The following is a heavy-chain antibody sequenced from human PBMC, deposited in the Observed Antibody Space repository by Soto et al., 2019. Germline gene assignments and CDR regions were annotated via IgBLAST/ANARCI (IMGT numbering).Heavy chain of an antibody. J-gene: IGHJ3*02. CDR2: ISSSSTYT. CDR1: GFTFSDYY. V-gene: IGHV3-11*06. Sequence: QVQLVESGGGLVKAGGSLRLSCAASGFTFSDYYMSWIRQAPGKGLEWVSFISSSSTYTNYADSVRGRFTISRDNAKNSLYLQMNSLRAEDTAVYYCPRIAVAADAFDIWGQGTMVSVSS. D-gene: IGHD6-19*01. CDR3: PRIAVAADAFDI.